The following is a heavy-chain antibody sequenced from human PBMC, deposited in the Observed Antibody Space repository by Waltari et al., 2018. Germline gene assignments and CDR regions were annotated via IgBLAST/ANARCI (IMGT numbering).Heavy chain of an antibody. Sequence: EVQLVQSGAEVKKPGESLKISCKGSGYSFTSYWIGWVRQMPGKGLEWMGIIYPGYSDTRYSPSFQGQVTISADKSISTAYLQWSSLKASDTAMYYCARFIRTGDQGANDAFDIWGQGTMVTVSS. V-gene: IGHV5-51*03. CDR1: GYSFTSYW. CDR2: IYPGYSDT. J-gene: IGHJ3*02. D-gene: IGHD1-26*01. CDR3: ARFIRTGDQGANDAFDI.